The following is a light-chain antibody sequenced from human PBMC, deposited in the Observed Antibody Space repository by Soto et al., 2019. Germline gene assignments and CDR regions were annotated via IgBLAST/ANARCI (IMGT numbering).Light chain of an antibody. CDR3: QQYDTIPPWT. CDR2: GTS. Sequence: ETVLTQSPDIMYLSPGERATLSCRASRTVGRSYLPWYQQKPGQAPRLLIFGTSTRATGISDRFSGGGSGTDFTLTISRLDPEDYAVYFCQQYDTIPPWTFGQGTRVEV. V-gene: IGKV3-20*01. J-gene: IGKJ1*01. CDR1: RTVGRSY.